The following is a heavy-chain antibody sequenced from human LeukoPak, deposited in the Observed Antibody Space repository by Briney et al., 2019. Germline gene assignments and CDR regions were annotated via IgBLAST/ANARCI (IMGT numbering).Heavy chain of an antibody. D-gene: IGHD2-2*01. V-gene: IGHV4-39*07. CDR1: GGSISSSSYY. Sequence: PSETLSLTCTVSGGSISSSSYYWGWIRQPPGKGLEWIGSIYYSGSTYYNPSLKSRVTISVDTSKNQFSLKLSSVTAADTAVYYCARDRTSGSNLGYWGQGTLVTVSS. CDR2: IYYSGST. J-gene: IGHJ4*02. CDR3: ARDRTSGSNLGY.